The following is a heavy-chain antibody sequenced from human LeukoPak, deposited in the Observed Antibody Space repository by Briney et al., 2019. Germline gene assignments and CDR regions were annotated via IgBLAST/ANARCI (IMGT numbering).Heavy chain of an antibody. D-gene: IGHD3-10*01. J-gene: IGHJ3*02. CDR2: IYHSGNT. CDR1: GGSMSSGGYS. Sequence: SESLSLTCAVSGGSMSSGGYSWSWIRQPPGKGLEFIGYIYHSGNTYYIPSLKSRVTISVDTSKNQFSLKLSSVTAADTAVYYCAGHFSLLWFGAHAFDIWGQGTMVTVSS. CDR3: AGHFSLLWFGAHAFDI. V-gene: IGHV4-30-2*03.